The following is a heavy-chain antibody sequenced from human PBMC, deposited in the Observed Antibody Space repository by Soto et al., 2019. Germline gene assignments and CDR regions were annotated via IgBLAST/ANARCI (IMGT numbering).Heavy chain of an antibody. CDR3: ARHPERIYGIGWFDP. V-gene: IGHV3-48*01. CDR2: ISSSSSTI. CDR1: GFTFSSYS. J-gene: IGHJ5*02. Sequence: EVQLVESGGGLVQPGGSLRLSCAASGFTFSSYSMNWVRQAPGKGLEWVSYISSSSSTIDYADSVKGRFTISRDNAQNSLSLQRNSLRAEDTAVSYCARHPERIYGIGWFDPWGQGTLVTVSS. D-gene: IGHD1-1*01.